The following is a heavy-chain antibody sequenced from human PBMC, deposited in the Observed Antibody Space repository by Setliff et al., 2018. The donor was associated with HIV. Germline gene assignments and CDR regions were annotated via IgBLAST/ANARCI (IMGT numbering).Heavy chain of an antibody. J-gene: IGHJ3*01. CDR2: TYNTGST. Sequence: PSETLSLTCTVSGGSRGFMTRYYWSWLRQSPGKGLEWIGYTYNTGSTNYRPSLKSRLTISLDTSKHQISMTLSSVTAADTAIYYCATGLTFPSTFDLWGQGTVVTVSS. CDR1: GGSRGFMTRYY. V-gene: IGHV4-61*01. CDR3: ATGLTFPSTFDL. D-gene: IGHD1-1*01.